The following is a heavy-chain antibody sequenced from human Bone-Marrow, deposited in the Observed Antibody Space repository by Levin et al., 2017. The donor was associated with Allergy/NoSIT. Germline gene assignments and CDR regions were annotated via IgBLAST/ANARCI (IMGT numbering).Heavy chain of an antibody. J-gene: IGHJ6*02. CDR2: ISNSGST. D-gene: IGHD4-17*01. V-gene: IGHV4-59*01. CDR1: GGSISSYY. Sequence: SQTLSLTCSVSGGSISSYYWSWIRQPPGKGLEWIGCISNSGSTNYNPSLKSRVTISLDTSKNQFSLKLYSVTAADTAVYYCARDRTTVTTKDVYYYGMDVWGQGAKVTVSS. CDR3: ARDRTTVTTKDVYYYGMDV.